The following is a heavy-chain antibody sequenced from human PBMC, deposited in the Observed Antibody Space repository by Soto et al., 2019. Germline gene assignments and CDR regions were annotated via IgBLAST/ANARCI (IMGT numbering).Heavy chain of an antibody. CDR3: ARGIEGWYQGRYYYGMDV. CDR2: IYYSGST. V-gene: IGHV4-59*01. J-gene: IGHJ6*02. Sequence: SETLSLTCTVSGGSISGYYWSWIRQPPGKGLERIGYIYYSGSTNYNPSLKSRVTISVDTSKNQISLKLRSVTAADTAVYYCARGIEGWYQGRYYYGMDVGGQGTTVTVS. D-gene: IGHD6-19*01. CDR1: GGSISGYY.